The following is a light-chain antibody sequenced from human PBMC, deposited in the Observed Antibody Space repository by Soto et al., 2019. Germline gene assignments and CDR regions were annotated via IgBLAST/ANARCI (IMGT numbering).Light chain of an antibody. V-gene: IGLV4-69*01. CDR1: SGHSSYT. CDR2: LNSDGSH. Sequence: QPVLTQSPSASASLGASVKLTCTLSSGHSSYTIAWRQQQPEKGPRYLMKLNSDGSHNKGDGIPDRFSGSSSGAERYLTISSLQSEDEADYYCQTWGIGMQVFGGGTKLTVL. J-gene: IGLJ2*01. CDR3: QTWGIGMQV.